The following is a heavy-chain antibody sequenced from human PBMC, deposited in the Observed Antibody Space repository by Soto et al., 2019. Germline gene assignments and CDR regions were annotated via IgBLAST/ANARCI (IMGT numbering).Heavy chain of an antibody. D-gene: IGHD2-2*01. CDR3: ARQDIVVVPAAISHRGLRSGRSGMDV. Sequence: PGESLKISCKGSGYSFTSYWISWVRQMPGKGLEWMGRIDPSDSYTNYSPSFQGHVTISADKSISTAYLQWSSPKASDTAMYYCARQDIVVVPAAISHRGLRSGRSGMDVWGQGTTVTVSS. J-gene: IGHJ6*02. CDR1: GYSFTSYW. CDR2: IDPSDSYT. V-gene: IGHV5-10-1*01.